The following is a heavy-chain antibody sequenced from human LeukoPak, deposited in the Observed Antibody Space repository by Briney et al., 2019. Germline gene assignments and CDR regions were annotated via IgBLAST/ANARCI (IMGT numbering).Heavy chain of an antibody. CDR1: GGTFNSYA. Sequence: ASVKVSCKASGGTFNSYAISWVRQAPGQGLEWMGIINPSGGSTSYAQKFQGRVTMTRDTSTSTVYMELSSLRSEDTAVYYCARGGIVGATWGYYFDYWGQGTLVTVSS. V-gene: IGHV1-46*02. J-gene: IGHJ4*02. CDR2: INPSGGST. D-gene: IGHD1-26*01. CDR3: ARGGIVGATWGYYFDY.